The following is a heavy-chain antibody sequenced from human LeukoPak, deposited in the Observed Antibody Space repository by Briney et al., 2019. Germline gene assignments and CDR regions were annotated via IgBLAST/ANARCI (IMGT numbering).Heavy chain of an antibody. J-gene: IGHJ1*01. V-gene: IGHV3-30*02. D-gene: IGHD3-22*01. CDR2: IRYDGSSK. Sequence: GGSLRLSCAASGFTFSSYGMHWVRQAPGKGLEWVAFIRYDGSSKYYAASVKGRFTISRDNSRNTVSLQMNTLRAEDTAVYYCARGNSYDSSGYPEYFQNWGQGTLVTVSS. CDR3: ARGNSYDSSGYPEYFQN. CDR1: GFTFSSYG.